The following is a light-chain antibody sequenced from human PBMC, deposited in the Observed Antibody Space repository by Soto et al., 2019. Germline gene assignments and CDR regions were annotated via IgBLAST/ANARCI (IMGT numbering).Light chain of an antibody. Sequence: QSVLTQPPSASGTAGQVVTISCSGGDSNIGSNSVYWYQHLPRMAPKLLIYYNNQRPSGVPDRFSGSRSGTSASLAIVGLRSEDEVVYYCAAWDASLSACVSGNGTKVTVL. CDR1: DSNIGSNS. J-gene: IGLJ1*01. CDR3: AAWDASLSACV. CDR2: YNN. V-gene: IGLV1-47*02.